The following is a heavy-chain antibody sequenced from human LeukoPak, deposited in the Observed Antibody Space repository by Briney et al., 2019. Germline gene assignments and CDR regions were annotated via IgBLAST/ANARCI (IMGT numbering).Heavy chain of an antibody. CDR2: IYYSGST. CDR1: GGSINRSSYY. V-gene: IGHV4-39*07. J-gene: IGHJ4*02. Sequence: SETLSLTCTVSGGSINRSSYYWGWIRQPPGKGLEWIGSIYYSGSTYYNPSLKSRVTISVDTSKNQFSLKLSSVTAADTAVYYCARSITAYCSGGSCYPYFDYWGQGTLVTVSS. D-gene: IGHD2-15*01. CDR3: ARSITAYCSGGSCYPYFDY.